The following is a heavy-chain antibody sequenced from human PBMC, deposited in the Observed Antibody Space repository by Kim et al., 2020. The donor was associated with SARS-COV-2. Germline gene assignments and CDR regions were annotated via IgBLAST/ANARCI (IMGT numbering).Heavy chain of an antibody. V-gene: IGHV1-46*01. D-gene: IGHD6-13*01. CDR2: EGST. CDR3: VTGAAATGN. Sequence: EGSTSYAQKFQGRVTVTRDTSTSTVYMELSSLRSEDTAVYYCVTGAAATGNWGQGTQVTVSS. J-gene: IGHJ4*02.